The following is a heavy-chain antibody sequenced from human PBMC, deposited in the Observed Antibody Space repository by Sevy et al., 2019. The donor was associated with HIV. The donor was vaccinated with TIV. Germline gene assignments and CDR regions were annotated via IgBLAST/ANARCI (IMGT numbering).Heavy chain of an antibody. CDR3: AKAPSIAAAGPRGDYFDY. Sequence: GGSLRLSCAASGFTFSSYAMSWVRQAPGKGLEWDSAISGSGGSTYYADSVKGRFTISRDNSKNTLYLQMNSLRAEDTAVYYCAKAPSIAAAGPRGDYFDYWGQGTLVTVSS. CDR1: GFTFSSYA. D-gene: IGHD6-13*01. J-gene: IGHJ4*02. CDR2: ISGSGGST. V-gene: IGHV3-23*01.